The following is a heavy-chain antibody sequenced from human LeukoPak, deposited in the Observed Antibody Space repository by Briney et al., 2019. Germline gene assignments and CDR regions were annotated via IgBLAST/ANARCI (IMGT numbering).Heavy chain of an antibody. Sequence: ASVKVSCKASGYTFSGYYIHWVRQAPGQGLEWMGWINPNSGGTNYAQRFQGRVTMTRDTSISTAYMDLSRLRPDDTAVYYCAREVRDAFDIWGQGTMVTVSS. CDR2: INPNSGGT. CDR1: GYTFSGYY. CDR3: AREVRDAFDI. J-gene: IGHJ3*02. V-gene: IGHV1-2*02.